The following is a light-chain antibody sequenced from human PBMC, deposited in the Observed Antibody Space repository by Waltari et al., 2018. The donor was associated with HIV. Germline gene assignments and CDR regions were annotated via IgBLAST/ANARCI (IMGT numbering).Light chain of an antibody. CDR3: QQYDDWPPLS. CDR1: QSISTN. J-gene: IGKJ4*01. V-gene: IGKV3-15*01. Sequence: EIVMTQSPATLSVFPGERATLPCRASQSISTNLAWYQQKPGQAHRPLIYGASTRATGIPARFSGTWSGTEFTLTISSLQSEDFAVYYCQQYDDWPPLSFGGGTRVEIK. CDR2: GAS.